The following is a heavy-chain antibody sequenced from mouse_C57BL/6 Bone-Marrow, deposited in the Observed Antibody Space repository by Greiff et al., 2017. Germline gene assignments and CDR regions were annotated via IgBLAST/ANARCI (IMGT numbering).Heavy chain of an antibody. J-gene: IGHJ1*03. CDR1: GYTFTSYW. Sequence: VHVKQSGTVLARPGASVKMSCKTSGYTFTSYWMHWVKQRPGQGLEWIGAIYPGNSDTSYNQKFKGKAKLTAVTSASTAYMELSSLTNEDSAVYYCTRSYYGSSYWYFDVWGTGTTVTVSS. D-gene: IGHD1-1*01. CDR2: IYPGNSDT. CDR3: TRSYYGSSYWYFDV. V-gene: IGHV1-5*01.